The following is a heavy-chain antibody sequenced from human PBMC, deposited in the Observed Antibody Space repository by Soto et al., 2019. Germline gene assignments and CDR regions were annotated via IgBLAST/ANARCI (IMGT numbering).Heavy chain of an antibody. D-gene: IGHD3-10*01. J-gene: IGHJ4*02. Sequence: AGGSLRLSCAASGFTFSSYGMHWVRQAPGKGLEWVAVISYDGSNKYYADSVRGRFTISRDNSKNTLYLQMNSLRAEDTAVYYCAKDRDYYFDYWGQGTLVTVSS. V-gene: IGHV3-30*18. CDR1: GFTFSSYG. CDR3: AKDRDYYFDY. CDR2: ISYDGSNK.